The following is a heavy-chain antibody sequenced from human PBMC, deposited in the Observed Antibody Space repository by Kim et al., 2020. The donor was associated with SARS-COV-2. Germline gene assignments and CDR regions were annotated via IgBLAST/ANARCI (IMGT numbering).Heavy chain of an antibody. D-gene: IGHD3-10*01. J-gene: IGHJ4*02. Sequence: PQKFQGRVPITADKSTSTAYMGRSSLRSEDTAVYYCARVHGSGSSPFDYWGQGTLVTVSS. CDR3: ARVHGSGSSPFDY. V-gene: IGHV1-69*04.